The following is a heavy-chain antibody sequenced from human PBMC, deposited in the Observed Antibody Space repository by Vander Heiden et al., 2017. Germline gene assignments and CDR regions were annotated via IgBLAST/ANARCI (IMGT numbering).Heavy chain of an antibody. V-gene: IGHV3-23*01. J-gene: IGHJ6*02. D-gene: IGHD1-20*01. CDR2: ISGSGENS. Sequence: EVQLLESGGGLVQPGGSLRLSCAASGFTFSSYAMSWVRQAPGKGLEWVSAISGSGENSWYADSVKARFSISRDNSKDTLYVQMNNLGAEDTAVYYCAKAPSHRGYNWNDGGYYHGMDVWGQGTTVIVSS. CDR1: GFTFSSYA. CDR3: AKAPSHRGYNWNDGGYYHGMDV.